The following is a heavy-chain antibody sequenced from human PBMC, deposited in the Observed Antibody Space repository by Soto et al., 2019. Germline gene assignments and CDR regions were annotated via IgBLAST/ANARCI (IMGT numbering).Heavy chain of an antibody. CDR2: ISGSDGKT. CDR3: ARWSYLDY. Sequence: GGSLRLSCAASGFSFGSYALSWVRQAPGKGLEWVSTISGSDGKTFYADSVKGRFSIPRDTSQSTLYLQMNSLRADDTAMYYCARWSYLDYWGQGTRVTVSS. V-gene: IGHV3-23*01. D-gene: IGHD3-3*01. J-gene: IGHJ4*02. CDR1: GFSFGSYA.